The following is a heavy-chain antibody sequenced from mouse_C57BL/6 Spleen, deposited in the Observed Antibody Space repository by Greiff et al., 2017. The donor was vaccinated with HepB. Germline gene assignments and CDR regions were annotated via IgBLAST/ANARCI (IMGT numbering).Heavy chain of an antibody. D-gene: IGHD1-1*01. CDR3: TRAVVAARWYFDV. Sequence: VQLKQSGAELVRPGASVKLSCTASGFNINDDYMHWVKQRPEQGLEWIGWIDPANGDTEYTSKFQGKATITADTSSNTAYLQLSSLTSEDTAVYYCTRAVVAARWYFDVWGTGTTVTVSS. CDR1: GFNINDDY. J-gene: IGHJ1*03. CDR2: IDPANGDT. V-gene: IGHV14-4*01.